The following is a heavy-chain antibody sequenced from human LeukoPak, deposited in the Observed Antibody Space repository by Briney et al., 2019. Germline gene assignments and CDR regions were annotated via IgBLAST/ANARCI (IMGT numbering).Heavy chain of an antibody. CDR1: GYTFTGNY. CDR3: ARVGSMYFDILTGSPDWFDP. CDR2: INPNSGGT. D-gene: IGHD3-9*01. V-gene: IGHV1-2*02. Sequence: EASVKVSCKASGYTFTGNYTHWVRQAPGQGLEWMGWINPNSGGTNYAQKFQGRVTMTRDTSITTAYMELRRLRSDDTAVYYCARVGSMYFDILTGSPDWFDPWGQGTLVTVSS. J-gene: IGHJ5*02.